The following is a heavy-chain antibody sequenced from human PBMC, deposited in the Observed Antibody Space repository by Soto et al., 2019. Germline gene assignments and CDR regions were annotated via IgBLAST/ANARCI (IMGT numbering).Heavy chain of an antibody. D-gene: IGHD3-3*01. CDR3: AKDIKVKTIFGGVIRADYSHYGMDV. Sequence: SETLSLTCAVSGGSISSGGYSWTWIRQPPGKGLEWIGYIYHSGSTYYNPSLKSRVTISVDRSKNQFSLKLNSVTAADTALYYCAKDIKVKTIFGGVIRADYSHYGMDVWGQGTTVTVSS. V-gene: IGHV4-30-2*01. CDR2: IYHSGST. CDR1: GGSISSGGYS. J-gene: IGHJ6*02.